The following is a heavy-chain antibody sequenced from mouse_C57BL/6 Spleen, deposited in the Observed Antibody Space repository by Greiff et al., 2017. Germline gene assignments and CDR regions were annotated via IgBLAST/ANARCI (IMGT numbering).Heavy chain of an antibody. J-gene: IGHJ4*01. Sequence: EVKLVESGGGLVKPGGSLQLSCAASGFTFSDYGMHWVRQAPEKGLEWVAYISSGSSTIYYADTVKGRFTISRDNAKNTLFLQMTSLRSEDTAMYYCARHDYYAMDYWGQGTSVTVSS. CDR3: ARHDYYAMDY. CDR1: GFTFSDYG. CDR2: ISSGSSTI. V-gene: IGHV5-17*01.